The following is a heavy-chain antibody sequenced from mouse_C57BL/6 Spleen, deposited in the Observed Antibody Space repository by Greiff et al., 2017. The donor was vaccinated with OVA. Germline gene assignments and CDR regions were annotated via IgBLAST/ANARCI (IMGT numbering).Heavy chain of an antibody. CDR3: AREIYYGNYVDY. V-gene: IGHV1-22*01. D-gene: IGHD2-1*01. CDR2: INPNNGGT. Sequence: EVQLQQSGPELVKPGASVKMSCKASGYTFTDYNMHWVKQSHGKSLEWIGYINPNNGGTSYNQKFKGKATLTVNKSSSTAYMELRSLTSEDSAVYYCAREIYYGNYVDYWGQGTTLTVSS. CDR1: GYTFTDYN. J-gene: IGHJ2*01.